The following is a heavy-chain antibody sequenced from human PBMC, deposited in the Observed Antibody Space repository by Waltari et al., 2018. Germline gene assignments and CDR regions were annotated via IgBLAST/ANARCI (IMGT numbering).Heavy chain of an antibody. CDR2: INHSGST. Sequence: QVQLQQWGAGLLKPSETLSLTCAVYGGSFSGYYWSWIRQPPGKGLEWIGEINHSGSTNYNPSLKSRVAISVDTSKNQFSLKLSSVTAADTAVYYCARPRDYCSGGSCYSSAFDIWGQGTMVTVSS. CDR1: GGSFSGYY. CDR3: ARPRDYCSGGSCYSSAFDI. V-gene: IGHV4-34*01. D-gene: IGHD2-15*01. J-gene: IGHJ3*02.